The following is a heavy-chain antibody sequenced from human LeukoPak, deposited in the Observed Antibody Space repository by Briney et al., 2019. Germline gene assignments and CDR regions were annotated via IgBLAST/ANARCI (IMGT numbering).Heavy chain of an antibody. CDR1: GDNFNRNW. CDR2: IYLGDSDT. Sequence: ESLKISCKGSGDNFNRNWIGWVRQMPGKGLEWMGIIYLGDSDTRYSPSFQGQVTISADKSISTAYLQWSSLKVSDTAMYYCARHPSYTSGWPLDYWGQGTLVTVSS. CDR3: ARHPSYTSGWPLDY. J-gene: IGHJ4*02. D-gene: IGHD6-19*01. V-gene: IGHV5-51*01.